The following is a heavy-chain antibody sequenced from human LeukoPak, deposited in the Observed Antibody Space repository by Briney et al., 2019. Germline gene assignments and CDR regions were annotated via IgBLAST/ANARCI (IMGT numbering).Heavy chain of an antibody. CDR1: GFTFSSYA. CDR2: ISYDGSNK. D-gene: IGHD3-10*01. CDR3: ARGRSVRGPEDWFDP. J-gene: IGHJ5*02. Sequence: GGSLRLSCAASGFTFSSYAMHWVRQAPGKGLEWVAVISYDGSNKYYADSVKGRLTISRDNSKNTLYLQMNSLRAEDTAVYYCARGRSVRGPEDWFDPWGQGTLVTVSS. V-gene: IGHV3-30-3*01.